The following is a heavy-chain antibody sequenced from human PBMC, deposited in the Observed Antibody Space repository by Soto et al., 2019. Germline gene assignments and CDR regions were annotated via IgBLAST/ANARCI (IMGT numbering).Heavy chain of an antibody. CDR1: GFTFSSYA. V-gene: IGHV3-23*01. Sequence: GGSLGLSCAASGFTFSSYAMSWVRQAPGKGLEWVSAISGSGGSTYYADSVKGRFTISRDNSKNTLYLQMNSLRAEDTAVYYCAKVGVGSYDYVWGSYRRYYFDYWGQGTLVTVSS. CDR3: AKVGVGSYDYVWGSYRRYYFDY. CDR2: ISGSGGST. D-gene: IGHD3-16*02. J-gene: IGHJ4*02.